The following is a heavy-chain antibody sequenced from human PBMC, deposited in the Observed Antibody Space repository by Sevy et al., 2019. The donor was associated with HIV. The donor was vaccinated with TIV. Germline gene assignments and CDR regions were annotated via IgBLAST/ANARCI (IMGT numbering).Heavy chain of an antibody. D-gene: IGHD1-7*01. CDR1: GFIFSDYY. J-gene: IGHJ4*02. CDR3: ARDRRNYSGQYFDF. V-gene: IGHV3-11*06. Sequence: GGSLRLSCAASGFIFSDYYMSWIRQSPGKGLEWVSDISSGTTHSKYADSVKGRFTISRDNAKNSLYLQMNSLTVEDTAVYYCARDRRNYSGQYFDFWGQGTLVTVSS. CDR2: ISSGTTHS.